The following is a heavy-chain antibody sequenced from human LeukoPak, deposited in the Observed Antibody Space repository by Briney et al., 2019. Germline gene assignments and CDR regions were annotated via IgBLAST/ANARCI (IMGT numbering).Heavy chain of an antibody. CDR3: ARASDSTGYPQLPFDY. J-gene: IGHJ4*02. V-gene: IGHV3-23*01. Sequence: GGSLRLSCAASGFTFSSYAMSWVRQAPGRGLEWVSAFSGGGGGGSTFYADSVKGRFTISRDNSKSTLYLQMNSLRAEDTALYYCARASDSTGYPQLPFDYWGQGTLVTVSS. CDR2: FSGGGGGGST. CDR1: GFTFSSYA. D-gene: IGHD3-22*01.